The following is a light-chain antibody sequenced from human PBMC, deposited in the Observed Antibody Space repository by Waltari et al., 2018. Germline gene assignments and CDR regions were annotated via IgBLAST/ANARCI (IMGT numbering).Light chain of an antibody. Sequence: DIQMTQSPSSLSASAGDRVTITCQASQDITSYLNWYRQKPGKAPQLLIYDASNLETGVPSRFSGSGSGTDFTFTISSLQPEDVATYYCQQYDNLPGTFGGGTK. CDR2: DAS. CDR1: QDITSY. J-gene: IGKJ4*01. V-gene: IGKV1-33*01. CDR3: QQYDNLPGT.